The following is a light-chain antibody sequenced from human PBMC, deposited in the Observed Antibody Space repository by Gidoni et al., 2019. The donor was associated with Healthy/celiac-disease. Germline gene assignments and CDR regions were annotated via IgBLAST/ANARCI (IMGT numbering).Light chain of an antibody. V-gene: IGKV1-39*01. J-gene: IGKJ2*02. CDR3: QQSYSTPPGT. CDR2: AAS. CDR1: QSISSY. Sequence: DIQMTQSPSSLSASVGDRVTITCRGSQSISSYLNWYQQKPGKAPKLLIYAASSLQSGVPSRFRGSGSGTDFTLTISSLQPEDFATYYCQQSYSTPPGTFXQXTKLEIK.